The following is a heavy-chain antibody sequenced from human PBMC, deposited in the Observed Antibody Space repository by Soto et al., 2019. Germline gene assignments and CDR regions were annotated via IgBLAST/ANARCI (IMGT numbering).Heavy chain of an antibody. CDR3: AKDLGELALDY. D-gene: IGHD3-10*01. Sequence: EVQLLESGGRLVQPGGSLRLSCAASGFTFSTYAMSWVRQAPGKGLEWVSAISGSGGSTYYAASVKGRFTISRDNSKNALYLQMNSLRAGDTAVYYCAKDLGELALDYWGQGTLVTVSS. J-gene: IGHJ4*02. CDR1: GFTFSTYA. V-gene: IGHV3-23*01. CDR2: ISGSGGST.